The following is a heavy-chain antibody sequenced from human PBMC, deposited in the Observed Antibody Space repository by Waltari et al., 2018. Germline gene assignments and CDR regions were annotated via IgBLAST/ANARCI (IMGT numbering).Heavy chain of an antibody. CDR2: IIPIHAIA. CDR3: AREANIAIFGMAARGAFDI. CDR1: GGTYSSYA. D-gene: IGHD3-3*01. Sequence: QVQLVQSGAEVKKPGSSVKVSFKASGGTYSSYAINWVRQAPGQGLEWMGGIIPIHAIANYAQKFQGRVTITADESTSTAYMELSSLRSDDTAVYYCAREANIAIFGMAARGAFDIWGQGTMVTVSS. J-gene: IGHJ3*02. V-gene: IGHV1-69*04.